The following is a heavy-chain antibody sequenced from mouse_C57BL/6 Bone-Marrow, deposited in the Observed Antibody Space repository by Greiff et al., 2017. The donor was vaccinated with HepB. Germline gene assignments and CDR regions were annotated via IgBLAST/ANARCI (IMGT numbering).Heavy chain of an antibody. Sequence: EVNLVESGEGLVKPGGSLKLSCAASGFTFSSYAMSWVRQTPEKRLEWVAYISSGGDYIYYADTVKGRFTISRDNARNTLYLQMSSLKSEDTAMYYCTRTDYCGSSSWFAYWGQGTLVTVSA. CDR1: GFTFSSYA. J-gene: IGHJ3*01. D-gene: IGHD1-1*01. CDR2: ISSGGDYI. V-gene: IGHV5-9-1*02. CDR3: TRTDYCGSSSWFAY.